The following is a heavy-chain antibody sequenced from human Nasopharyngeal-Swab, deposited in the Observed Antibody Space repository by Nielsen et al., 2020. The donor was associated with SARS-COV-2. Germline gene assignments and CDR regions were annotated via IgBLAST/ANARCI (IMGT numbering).Heavy chain of an antibody. CDR3: ARDQTYSSGWYGPYYFDY. V-gene: IGHV3-21*01. CDR1: GFTFSSYS. Sequence: GESLKISCAASGFTFSSYSMNWVRQAPGKGLEWVSSISSSSYIYYADSVKGRFTVSRDNAKNSLFLQMNSLRAEDTAVYYCARDQTYSSGWYGPYYFDYWGQGTLVTVSS. J-gene: IGHJ4*02. CDR2: ISSSSYI. D-gene: IGHD6-19*01.